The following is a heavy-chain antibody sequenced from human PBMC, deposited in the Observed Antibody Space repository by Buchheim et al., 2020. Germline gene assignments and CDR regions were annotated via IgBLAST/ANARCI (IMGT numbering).Heavy chain of an antibody. Sequence: QVQLQESGPGLVKPSETLSLTCTVSGSSISSYYWSWIRQPPGKGLEWIGYIYYSGSTNYNPSLKSRVTISVDTSKNQFSLKLSSVTAADTAVYYCARHGDSSGYYPSYFDYWGQGTL. D-gene: IGHD3-22*01. CDR2: IYYSGST. V-gene: IGHV4-59*08. CDR1: GSSISSYY. J-gene: IGHJ4*02. CDR3: ARHGDSSGYYPSYFDY.